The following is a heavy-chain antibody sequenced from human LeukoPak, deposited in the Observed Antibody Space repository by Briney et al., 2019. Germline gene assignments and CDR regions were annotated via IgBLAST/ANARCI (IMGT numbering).Heavy chain of an antibody. Sequence: PSETLSLTCTVSGGSISSYYWSWIRQPPGKGLEWIGYIYYSGSTNYNPSLTGRVTILLDTSKNQFSLKLSSVTAADTAMYYCAREGNSYGYRPVDYWGQGTLVTVSS. CDR1: GGSISSYY. J-gene: IGHJ4*02. D-gene: IGHD5-18*01. V-gene: IGHV4-59*01. CDR2: IYYSGST. CDR3: AREGNSYGYRPVDY.